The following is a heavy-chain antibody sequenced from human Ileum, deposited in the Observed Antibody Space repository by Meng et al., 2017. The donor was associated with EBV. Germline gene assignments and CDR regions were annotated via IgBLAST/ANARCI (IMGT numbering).Heavy chain of an antibody. Sequence: QASGHGLVGPSGTLSLTCIVSGDSISNEHWWSWVRQSPGKGLEWIGEIHHTRGPNYNPSLKSRVIISVDKSNNHFSLRLSAVTAADTAVYYCASNGAFSLDHWGQGTLVTVSS. D-gene: IGHD2-8*01. CDR1: GDSISNEHW. CDR2: IHHTRGP. J-gene: IGHJ4*02. V-gene: IGHV4-4*02. CDR3: ASNGAFSLDH.